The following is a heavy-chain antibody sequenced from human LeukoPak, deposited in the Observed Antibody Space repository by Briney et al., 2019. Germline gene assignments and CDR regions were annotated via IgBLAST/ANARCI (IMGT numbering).Heavy chain of an antibody. CDR3: ARGTYYDSSGYFTY. Sequence: GGSLRLSCAASGFTFSSYEMNWVRQAPGKGLEWVSYISSSGSTIYYADSVKGRFTISRDNAKNSLYLQMNSLRAEDTAVYYCARGTYYDSSGYFTYWGQGTLVTVSS. CDR1: GFTFSSYE. D-gene: IGHD3-22*01. CDR2: ISSSGSTI. V-gene: IGHV3-48*03. J-gene: IGHJ4*02.